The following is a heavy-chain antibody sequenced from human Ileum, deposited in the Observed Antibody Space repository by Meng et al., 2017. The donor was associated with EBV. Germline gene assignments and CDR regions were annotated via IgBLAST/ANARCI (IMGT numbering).Heavy chain of an antibody. D-gene: IGHD2-15*01. V-gene: IGHV3-30*03. CDR1: GLTFSKQI. CDR2: ISSENYT. Sequence: VESWGVVVQPGRSLRLSCVVSGLTFSKQIIHWIRQAPGEGLDWVAVISSENYTYYSDSVKGRFTITRDNSANTVYLQMDNLGPQDTALYFSTRQGQDLWGQGTLVTVSS. J-gene: IGHJ4*02. CDR3: TRQGQDL.